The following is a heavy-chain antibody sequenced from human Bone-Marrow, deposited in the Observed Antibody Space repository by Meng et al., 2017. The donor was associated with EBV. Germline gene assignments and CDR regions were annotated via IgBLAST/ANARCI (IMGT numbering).Heavy chain of an antibody. J-gene: IGHJ5*02. CDR2: VHYTGST. Sequence: QPQRRASAPGQVKPSETLSPPCTVSGDSISRFYYWGWIRQPPGRGLEWIGSVHYTGSTYYSPSLKSRVTVSVDTSKNQFSLRLTSVTAADTAVYYCARPFPSWQSPRLDPFGAWGQGTLVTVSS. CDR3: ARPFPSWQSPRLDPFGA. V-gene: IGHV4-39*01. D-gene: IGHD6-19*01. CDR1: GDSISRFYY.